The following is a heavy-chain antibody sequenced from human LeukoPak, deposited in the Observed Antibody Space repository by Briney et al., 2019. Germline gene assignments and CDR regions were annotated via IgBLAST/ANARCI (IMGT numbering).Heavy chain of an antibody. J-gene: IGHJ3*02. CDR1: GFTFSSYS. D-gene: IGHD4-17*01. V-gene: IGHV3-21*01. Sequence: GGSLRLSCAASGFTFSSYSMNWVRQAPGKGLEWVSSISSSSSYIYYADSVKGRFTISRDNAKNSLYLQMNSLRAEDTAVYYCARVMVVDYGDYDDAFDIWGQGTMVTVSS. CDR3: ARVMVVDYGDYDDAFDI. CDR2: ISSSSSYI.